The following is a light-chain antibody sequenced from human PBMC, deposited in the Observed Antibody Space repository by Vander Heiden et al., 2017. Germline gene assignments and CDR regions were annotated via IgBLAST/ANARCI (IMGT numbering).Light chain of an antibody. Sequence: DLVMTQSPLSLPVTPGEPASISCRSSQSLLHSNGYNYLDWYLQKPGQSPQLLIYLGSNRASGVPDRFSGSGSGTDFTLKISRVEAEDVGVYYCRQALQTHITCGQGTRLEIK. V-gene: IGKV2-28*01. J-gene: IGKJ5*01. CDR2: LGS. CDR3: RQALQTHIT. CDR1: QSLLHSNGYNY.